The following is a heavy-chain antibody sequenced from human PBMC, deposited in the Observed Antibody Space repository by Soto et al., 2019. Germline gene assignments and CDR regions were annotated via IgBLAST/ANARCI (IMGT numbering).Heavy chain of an antibody. D-gene: IGHD3-9*01. J-gene: IGHJ4*02. Sequence: SEILSLTCTVSGGSISSYYWSWIRQPPGKGLEWIGYIYYSGSTNYNPSLKSRVTISVDTSKNQFSLKLSSVTAADTAVYYCARVAGYDILTGYFTLPLFDYWGQGTLVTVSS. V-gene: IGHV4-59*01. CDR1: GGSISSYY. CDR2: IYYSGST. CDR3: ARVAGYDILTGYFTLPLFDY.